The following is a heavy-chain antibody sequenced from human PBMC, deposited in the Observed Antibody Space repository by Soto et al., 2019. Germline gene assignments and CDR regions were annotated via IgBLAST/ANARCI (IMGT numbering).Heavy chain of an antibody. CDR3: AKDLGQWTTTEYYLDY. Sequence: QVQLVESGGGVIQPGGSLRLSCAASGFPFSRHPMHWVRQAPGKGLEWLAVISYDGRSAYYSDSVEGRFTISRDNSKNTVYLEKDNLRGEDTAVYYCAKDLGQWTTTEYYLDYWGQGARVTVSS. J-gene: IGHJ4*02. CDR2: ISYDGRSA. D-gene: IGHD4-17*01. CDR1: GFPFSRHP. V-gene: IGHV3-30*18.